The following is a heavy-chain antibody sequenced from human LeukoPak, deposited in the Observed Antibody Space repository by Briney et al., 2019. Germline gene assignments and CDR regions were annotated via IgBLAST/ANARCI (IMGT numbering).Heavy chain of an antibody. D-gene: IGHD4-17*01. Sequence: SETLSLTCAVYGVSFSSYYLSWVRQAPGKGLEWIWEINHSGSTNYNPSLKSRVTISSDTSKNQLSLKLSSVTAANTAVYYCARGSEEMTTVTEHPKSCYFDYWGQGILVTVSS. CDR3: ARGSEEMTTVTEHPKSCYFDY. J-gene: IGHJ4*02. V-gene: IGHV4-34*01. CDR1: GVSFSSYY. CDR2: INHSGST.